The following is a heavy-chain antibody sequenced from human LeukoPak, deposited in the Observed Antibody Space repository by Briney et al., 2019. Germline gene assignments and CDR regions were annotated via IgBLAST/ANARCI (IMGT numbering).Heavy chain of an antibody. V-gene: IGHV1-69*16. CDR3: AREIDAVETTDAFDI. J-gene: IGHJ3*02. CDR1: GGTFSSYT. CDR2: IIPILGTA. Sequence: SVKVSCKASGGTFSSYTISWVRQAPGQGLEWMGRIIPILGTANYAQKFQGRVTITTDESTSTAYMELSSLRSEDTAVYYCAREIDAVETTDAFDIWGQGTMVTVSS. D-gene: IGHD1-1*01.